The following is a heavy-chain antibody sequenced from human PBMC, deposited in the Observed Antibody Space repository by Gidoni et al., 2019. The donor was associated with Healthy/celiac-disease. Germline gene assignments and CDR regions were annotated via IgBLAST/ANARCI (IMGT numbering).Heavy chain of an antibody. D-gene: IGHD1-26*01. Sequence: QVQLVVSGGGVVQPGRSLRLSCAAAGLTFSSYGMHWVRQAPGKGLAWVAVIWYDGSNKYYADSVKGRFTISRDNSKNTLYLQMNSLRAEDTAVYYCARDRGDFSGSVQGSYGMDVWGQGTTVTVSS. CDR2: IWYDGSNK. CDR1: GLTFSSYG. CDR3: ARDRGDFSGSVQGSYGMDV. V-gene: IGHV3-33*01. J-gene: IGHJ6*02.